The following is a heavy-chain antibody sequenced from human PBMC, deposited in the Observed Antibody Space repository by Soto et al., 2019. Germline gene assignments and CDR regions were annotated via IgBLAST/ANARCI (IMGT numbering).Heavy chain of an antibody. V-gene: IGHV1-3*01. Sequence: ASVKVSCTASGYTFTSYAMQWVRQAPGQRLEWMGWINAGNGNTKYSQKFQGRVTITRDTSASTAYMELSSLRSEDTAVYYCARAPGGPGIAEYWGQGTLVTVSS. CDR2: INAGNGNT. CDR1: GYTFTSYA. D-gene: IGHD6-13*01. J-gene: IGHJ4*02. CDR3: ARAPGGPGIAEY.